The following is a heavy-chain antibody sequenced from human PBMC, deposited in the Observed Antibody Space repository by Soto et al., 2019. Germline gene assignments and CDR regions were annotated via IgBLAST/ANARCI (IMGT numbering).Heavy chain of an antibody. D-gene: IGHD5-12*01. Sequence: QVQLVQSGAEVKKPGSSVKVSCKASGGTFSSYTISWVRQAPGQGLEWMGRIIPILGIANYAQKFQRRVTITADKSTSTAYMELSSLRSEDTAVYYCARDEVEMATISVYWGQGTLVTVSS. J-gene: IGHJ4*02. CDR3: ARDEVEMATISVY. CDR2: IIPILGIA. CDR1: GGTFSSYT. V-gene: IGHV1-69*08.